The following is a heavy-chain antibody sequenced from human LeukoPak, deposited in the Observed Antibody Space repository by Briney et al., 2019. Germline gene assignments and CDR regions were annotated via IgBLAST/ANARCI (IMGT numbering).Heavy chain of an antibody. CDR2: ITDSGGTT. CDR1: GFTFSNYA. V-gene: IGHV3-23*01. CDR3: ARAKPKNMVRGLIMRRESRYYFDY. D-gene: IGHD3-10*01. Sequence: GGTLRLSCAASGFTFSNYAMSWVRQAPGKRLEWVSIITDSGGTTYYADSVKGRFTISRDNSKNTLYLQMNSLRAEDTAVYYCARAKPKNMVRGLIMRRESRYYFDYWGQGTLVTVSS. J-gene: IGHJ4*02.